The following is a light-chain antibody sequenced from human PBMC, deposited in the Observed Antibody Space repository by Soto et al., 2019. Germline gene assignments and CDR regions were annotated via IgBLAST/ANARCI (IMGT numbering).Light chain of an antibody. CDR3: QQRSNWPRGYT. CDR1: QSVSSY. CDR2: DAS. V-gene: IGKV3-11*01. Sequence: EIVLTQSPATLSLSPGERATLSCRASQSVSSYLAWYQQKPGQAPRLLIYDASNRATGIPARFSGSGSGTDFTLTTSSLEPKDFAVYYCQQRSNWPRGYTFGQGTKLEIK. J-gene: IGKJ2*01.